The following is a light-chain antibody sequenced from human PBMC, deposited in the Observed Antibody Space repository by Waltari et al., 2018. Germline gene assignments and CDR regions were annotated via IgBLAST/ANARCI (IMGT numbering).Light chain of an antibody. CDR3: AAWDDSLRGFIM. CDR1: TTNIGSTY. Sequence: QSVLTQPPSASGTPGQRVTIPCSGSTTNIGSTYVHWYQQLPGAAPNLLIYRNDQRPSGVPDLFSVSKTGTSASLAISGLRSEDEADYYCAAWDDSLRGFIMFGGGTKLTVL. J-gene: IGLJ3*02. CDR2: RND. V-gene: IGLV1-47*01.